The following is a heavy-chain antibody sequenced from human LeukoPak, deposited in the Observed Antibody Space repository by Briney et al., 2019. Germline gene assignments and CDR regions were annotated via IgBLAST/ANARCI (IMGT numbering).Heavy chain of an antibody. CDR3: ARGLDCSGGSCYSDYFDY. V-gene: IGHV4-59*08. CDR2: IYYSGST. D-gene: IGHD2-15*01. Sequence: PSETLSLTCTVSGGSISSYYWSWIRQPPGRGLEWIGYIYYSGSTNYNPSLKSRVTISVDTSKNQFSLKLSSVTAADTAVYYCARGLDCSGGSCYSDYFDYWGQGTLVTVSS. CDR1: GGSISSYY. J-gene: IGHJ4*02.